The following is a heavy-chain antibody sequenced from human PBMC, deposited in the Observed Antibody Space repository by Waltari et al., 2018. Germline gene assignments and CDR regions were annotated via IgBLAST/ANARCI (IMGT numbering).Heavy chain of an antibody. CDR3: ARDQRVQEYNWFDP. Sequence: QLQLQESGPGLVKPSETLSLTCTFSGGSISSSSYYWGWIRQPPRKGLEGIGSIYYSVRTYYHPSLKSRVTISVDTSKNQFSLKLSSVSAADTAVYYCARDQRVQEYNWFDPWGQGTLVTVSS. CDR1: GGSISSSSYY. V-gene: IGHV4-39*07. J-gene: IGHJ5*02. D-gene: IGHD3-10*01. CDR2: IYYSVRT.